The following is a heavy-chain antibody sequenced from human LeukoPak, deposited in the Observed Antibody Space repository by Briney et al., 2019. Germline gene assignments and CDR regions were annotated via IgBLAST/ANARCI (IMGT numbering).Heavy chain of an antibody. CDR2: IYHSGST. CDR1: GGSISSGGYY. V-gene: IGHV4-30-2*01. CDR3: ASGGSGSSNWFDP. Sequence: SQTLSLTCTVSGGSISSGGYYWSWIRQPPGKGLEWIGYIYHSGSTYYNPSLKSRVTISVDRSKNQCSLKLSSVTAADTTVYYCASGGSGSSNWFDPWGQGTLVTVSS. J-gene: IGHJ5*02. D-gene: IGHD3-10*01.